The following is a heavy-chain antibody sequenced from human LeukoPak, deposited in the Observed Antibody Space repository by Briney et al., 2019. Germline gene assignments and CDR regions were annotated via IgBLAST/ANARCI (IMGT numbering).Heavy chain of an antibody. Sequence: PGGSLRLSCAASGFTFSSYAMHWVRQAPGKGLEWVAVISYDGSNKYYADSVKGRFTISRDNSKNTLYLQMKSLRAEDTAVYYCRTGMVRRVTLARAFDIWGQGTMVTVSS. CDR1: GFTFSSYA. CDR3: RTGMVRRVTLARAFDI. D-gene: IGHD3-10*01. V-gene: IGHV3-30-3*01. J-gene: IGHJ3*02. CDR2: ISYDGSNK.